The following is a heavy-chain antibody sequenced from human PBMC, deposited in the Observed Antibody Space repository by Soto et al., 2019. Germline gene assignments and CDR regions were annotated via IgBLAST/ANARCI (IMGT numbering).Heavy chain of an antibody. J-gene: IGHJ4*02. CDR2: IYYSGST. CDR1: GGSISSSSYY. D-gene: IGHD6-19*01. CDR3: ARLPWGNGWYQFDY. Sequence: SETLSLTYTVSGGSISSSSYYWGWIRQPPGKGLEWIGSIYYSGSTYYNPSLKSRVTISVDTSKNQFSLKLSSVTAADTAVYYCARLPWGNGWYQFDYWGQGTLVIVSS. V-gene: IGHV4-39*01.